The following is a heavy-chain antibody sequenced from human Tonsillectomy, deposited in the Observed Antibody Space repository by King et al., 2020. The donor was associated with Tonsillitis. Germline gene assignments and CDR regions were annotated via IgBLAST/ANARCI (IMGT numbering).Heavy chain of an antibody. Sequence: VQLQESGPGLVKASETLSLTCTVSGGSISSYYWTWIRQPPGKALECIGYMYYTGSANYNPSLKSRVTMSVDTSKNQFSLKLSSVTAADTAMYFCARGGSAGYFVDAFDIWVQGTMVTVSS. D-gene: IGHD1-26*01. J-gene: IGHJ3*02. CDR2: MYYTGSA. CDR1: GGSISSYY. CDR3: ARGGSAGYFVDAFDI. V-gene: IGHV4-59*01.